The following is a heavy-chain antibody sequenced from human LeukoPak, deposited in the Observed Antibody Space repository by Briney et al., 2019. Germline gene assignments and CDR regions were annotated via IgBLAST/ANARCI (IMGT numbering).Heavy chain of an antibody. CDR1: GFTFSSYS. D-gene: IGHD3-3*01. CDR3: ARDNYDFWSGYPTHFDY. V-gene: IGHV3-21*01. Sequence: GGSLRLSCAASGFTFSSYSMNWVRQAPGKGLEWVSSISSSSSYIYYADSVKGRFTISRDNAKNSLYLQMNSLRAEDTAVYYCARDNYDFWSGYPTHFDYWGQGTLVTVSS. J-gene: IGHJ4*02. CDR2: ISSSSSYI.